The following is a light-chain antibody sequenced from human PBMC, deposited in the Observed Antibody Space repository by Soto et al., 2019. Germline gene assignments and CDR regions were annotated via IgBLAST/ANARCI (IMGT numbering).Light chain of an antibody. J-gene: IGKJ4*01. CDR3: QESYNLHT. V-gene: IGKV1-39*01. Sequence: DIQMTQSPSSLSASVGDRVTITCRASQNINSYLNWYQQKVGKAPKLLINAASTLRSGVPLRFRGGGSGKDFTLTISSLQPEDFATYYCQESYNLHTFGGGTKVEIK. CDR2: AAS. CDR1: QNINSY.